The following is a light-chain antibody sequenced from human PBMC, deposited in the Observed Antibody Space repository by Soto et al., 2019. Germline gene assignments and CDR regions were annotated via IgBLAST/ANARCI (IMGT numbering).Light chain of an antibody. CDR3: QQFRNWPWT. Sequence: EIILTQSPGTLSVSPGARVTLSCRASQSISINLAWYQHKPGQAPRLVIHGGPTRATGIPDRISGSGSGTEFTLTISGLQSEDFAVSDCQQFRNWPWTFGQGTKVEVK. CDR1: QSISIN. CDR2: GGP. V-gene: IGKV3D-15*01. J-gene: IGKJ1*01.